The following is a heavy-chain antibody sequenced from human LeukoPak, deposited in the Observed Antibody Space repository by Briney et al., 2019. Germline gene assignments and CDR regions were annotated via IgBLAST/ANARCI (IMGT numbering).Heavy chain of an antibody. CDR2: IIPIFGTA. Sequence: SVKVSCKASGGTFSSYAISWERQAPGQGLEWMGGIIPIFGTANYAQKFQGRVTITADESTSTAYMELSSLRSEDTAVYYCARTLLNYYDSSGYYSYFDYWGQGTLVTVSS. CDR3: ARTLLNYYDSSGYYSYFDY. D-gene: IGHD3-22*01. J-gene: IGHJ4*02. V-gene: IGHV1-69*13. CDR1: GGTFSSYA.